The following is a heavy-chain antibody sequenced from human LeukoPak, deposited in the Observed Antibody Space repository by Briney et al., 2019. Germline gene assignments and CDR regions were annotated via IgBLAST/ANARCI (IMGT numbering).Heavy chain of an antibody. CDR3: ARDHEVSSSSFDY. Sequence: PSETLSLTCTVSRGSVNSNSYCWGWIRQPPGKGLEWIGTIYYSGNTYYNPSLESRVTISVDTSKTQFSLKLTSVTAADTAVYYCARDHEVSSSSFDYWGQGTLVTVSS. CDR1: RGSVNSNSYC. J-gene: IGHJ4*02. CDR2: IYYSGNT. D-gene: IGHD6-6*01. V-gene: IGHV4-39*07.